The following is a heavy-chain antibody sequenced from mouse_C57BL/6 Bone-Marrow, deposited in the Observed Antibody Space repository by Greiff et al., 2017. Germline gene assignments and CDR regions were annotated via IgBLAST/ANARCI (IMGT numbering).Heavy chain of an antibody. Sequence: DVKLVESGGGLVKPGGSLKLSCAASGFTFSSYAMSWVRQTPEKRLEWVATISDGGSYTYYPDNVKGRFTISRDNAKNNLYLQMSHLKSEDTAMYYCATIPGSNCYWGQGTSVTVSS. CDR1: GFTFSSYA. CDR2: ISDGGSYT. V-gene: IGHV5-4*03. J-gene: IGHJ4*01. CDR3: ATIPGSNCY. D-gene: IGHD2-5*01.